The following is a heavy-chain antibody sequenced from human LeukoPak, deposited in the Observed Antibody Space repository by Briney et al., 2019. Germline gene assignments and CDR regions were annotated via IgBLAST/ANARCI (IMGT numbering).Heavy chain of an antibody. Sequence: SETLSLTCTVSGYSISSGYYWGWIRQPPGKGLEWIGSIYHSGSSYYNPSLKSRVTISVDTSKNQFSLKLRSVTAADAAVYYCARALAGYGYNWFDPWGQGTLVSVSS. V-gene: IGHV4-38-2*02. CDR1: GYSISSGYY. J-gene: IGHJ5*02. CDR2: IYHSGSS. D-gene: IGHD5-18*01. CDR3: ARALAGYGYNWFDP.